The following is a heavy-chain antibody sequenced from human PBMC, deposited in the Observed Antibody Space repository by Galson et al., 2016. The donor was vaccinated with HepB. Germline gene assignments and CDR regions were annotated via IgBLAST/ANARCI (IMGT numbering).Heavy chain of an antibody. Sequence: SLRLSCATSGFTFSSYGMHWVRQAPGKGLEWVAVISYDGSNKYYADSVKGRFTISRDNSKNTLYLQINSLRAEDTAVYYCAKSHLLLTYYYDSGGLDALDVWSQGTVVTVSP. D-gene: IGHD3-22*01. J-gene: IGHJ3*01. CDR2: ISYDGSNK. V-gene: IGHV3-30*18. CDR3: AKSHLLLTYYYDSGGLDALDV. CDR1: GFTFSSYG.